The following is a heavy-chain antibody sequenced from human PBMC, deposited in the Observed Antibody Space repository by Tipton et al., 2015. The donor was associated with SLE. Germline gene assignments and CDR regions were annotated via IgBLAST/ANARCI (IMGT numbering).Heavy chain of an antibody. CDR1: GGSISSGGYY. V-gene: IGHV4-31*03. Sequence: TLSLTCTVSGGSISSGGYYWSWIRQHPGKGLEWIGYIYYSGSTYYNPSLKSRVTISVDTSKNQFSLKLSSVTATDTAVYYCAREVGSTWTPRFDYWGQGTLVTVSS. CDR2: IYYSGST. J-gene: IGHJ4*02. CDR3: AREVGSTWTPRFDY. D-gene: IGHD6-13*01.